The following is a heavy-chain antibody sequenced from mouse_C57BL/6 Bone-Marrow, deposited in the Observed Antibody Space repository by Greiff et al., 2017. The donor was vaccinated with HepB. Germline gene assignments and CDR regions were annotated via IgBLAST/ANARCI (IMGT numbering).Heavy chain of an antibody. D-gene: IGHD1-1*01. CDR1: GFSITSGYL. V-gene: IGHV3-6*01. J-gene: IGHJ2*01. CDR2: ISYDGST. Sequence: EVKLVESGPGLVKPSQSLSLTCSVTGFSITSGYLWNWIQQFPGNKLEWMGYISYDGSTNYNPYLQNRISITRDTYKNQFFLKLNSVTTEDTATYYSAREGDYYGMILGDWGKGATLTVAS. CDR3: AREGDYYGMILGD.